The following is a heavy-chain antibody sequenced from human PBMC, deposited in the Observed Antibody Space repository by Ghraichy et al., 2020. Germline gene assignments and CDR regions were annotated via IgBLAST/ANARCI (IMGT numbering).Heavy chain of an antibody. J-gene: IGHJ3*02. Sequence: LSLTCAASGFTFSSYGMHWVRQAPGKGLEWVAVIWYDGSNKYYADSVKGRFTISRDNSKNTLYLQMNSLRAEDTGVYYCARDILTGYWGAFDIWGQGTMVTVSS. CDR3: ARDILTGYWGAFDI. CDR1: GFTFSSYG. D-gene: IGHD3-9*01. CDR2: IWYDGSNK. V-gene: IGHV3-33*01.